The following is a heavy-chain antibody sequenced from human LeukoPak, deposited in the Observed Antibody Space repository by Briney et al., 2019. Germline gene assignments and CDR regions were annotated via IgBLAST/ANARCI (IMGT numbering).Heavy chain of an antibody. CDR1: GFTFSSYW. CDR3: ARAGYCSGGSCYSSGGYFDH. Sequence: GGPLRLSCAASGFTFSSYWMHWVRQAPGKGLVWVSRINSDGSSTSYADSVKGRFTISRDNAKNTLYLQMSSLRAEDTAVYYCARAGYCSGGSCYSSGGYFDHWGQGTLVTVSS. CDR2: INSDGSST. J-gene: IGHJ4*02. D-gene: IGHD2-15*01. V-gene: IGHV3-74*01.